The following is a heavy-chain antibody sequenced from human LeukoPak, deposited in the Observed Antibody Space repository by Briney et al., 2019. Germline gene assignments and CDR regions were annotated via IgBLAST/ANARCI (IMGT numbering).Heavy chain of an antibody. J-gene: IGHJ4*02. Sequence: SVKVSCKASGFTFTSSAMQWVRQARGQRLEWIGWIVVGSGNTNSAQKFQERVTITRDMSTSTAYMELSSLRSEDTAVYYCAADRGRGGGLELDYWGQGTLVTVSS. V-gene: IGHV1-58*02. CDR3: AADRGRGGGLELDY. CDR1: GFTFTSSA. D-gene: IGHD1-7*01. CDR2: IVVGSGNT.